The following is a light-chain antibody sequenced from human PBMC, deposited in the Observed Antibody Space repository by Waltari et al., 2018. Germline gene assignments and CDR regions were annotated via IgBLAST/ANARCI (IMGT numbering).Light chain of an antibody. J-gene: IGLJ2*01. CDR1: IGHNQ. CDR2: DNN. CDR3: GSWINSLSTVV. Sequence: QSGLTQLPSVSAVPGQLLPLSCCGDIGHNQVPGYQQVPGTAPKPVIHDNNKRPSGTPDRFSASKSATSATLVITGLQTGDEADYFCGSWINSLSTVVFGGRTKLTVL. V-gene: IGLV1-51*01.